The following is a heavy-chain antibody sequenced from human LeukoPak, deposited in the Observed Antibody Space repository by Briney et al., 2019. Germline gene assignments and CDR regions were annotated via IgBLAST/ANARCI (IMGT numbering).Heavy chain of an antibody. V-gene: IGHV3-48*03. J-gene: IGHJ4*02. CDR3: ARFHLRGYRYGFDF. CDR1: GFTFNHYE. D-gene: IGHD5-18*01. Sequence: PRGSLRPSCAASGFTFNHYEMNWVRLAPGKGLEWVSYIRSSSGIIYYADSVKGRFTLSRDKAKNSLNLQMSSLRAEDTAAYYCARFHLRGYRYGFDFWGQGTLVTVSS. CDR2: IRSSSGII.